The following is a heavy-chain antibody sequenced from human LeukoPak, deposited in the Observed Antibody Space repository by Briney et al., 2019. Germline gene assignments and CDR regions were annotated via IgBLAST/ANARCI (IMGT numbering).Heavy chain of an antibody. V-gene: IGHV4-61*09. J-gene: IGHJ6*03. CDR3: ARGGRESGHSLEWLLSGSDYYYMDV. Sequence: SQTLSLICTVSGDSISSGSFYWSWIRQPAGKGPEWIGHIHTNGGTKYNPSLESRVTISLETSDNQFSLELNSVTATDTAVYYCARGGRESGHSLEWLLSGSDYYYMDVWGKGTTVTVSS. CDR1: GDSISSGSFY. CDR2: IHTNGGT. D-gene: IGHD3-3*01.